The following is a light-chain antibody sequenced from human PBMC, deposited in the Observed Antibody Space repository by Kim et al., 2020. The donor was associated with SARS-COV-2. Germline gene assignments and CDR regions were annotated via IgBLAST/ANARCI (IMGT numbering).Light chain of an antibody. V-gene: IGKV3-20*01. CDR1: QRVSNSY. Sequence: WTPGERATLACRASQRVSNSYLAWYQQKPGQAPRLLIYGASSRATGIPDRFSGSGSGTDFTFSISRLEPEDFAVYYCQQYGSSPLTFGGGTKVEI. CDR2: GAS. CDR3: QQYGSSPLT. J-gene: IGKJ4*01.